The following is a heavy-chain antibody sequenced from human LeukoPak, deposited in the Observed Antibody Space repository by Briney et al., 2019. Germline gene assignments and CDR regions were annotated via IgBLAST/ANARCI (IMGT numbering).Heavy chain of an antibody. D-gene: IGHD2-8*01. J-gene: IGHJ4*02. Sequence: SETLSLTCAVYGGSFSSYYWSWIRQPPGEGLEWIGEINHSASTNYNSSLKSRVTISVDKSENHSALKLRSVTAADTAVYYCASRRVMTRSFKYWGQGTLVTVSS. CDR2: INHSAST. CDR3: ASRRVMTRSFKY. CDR1: GGSFSSYY. V-gene: IGHV4-34*01.